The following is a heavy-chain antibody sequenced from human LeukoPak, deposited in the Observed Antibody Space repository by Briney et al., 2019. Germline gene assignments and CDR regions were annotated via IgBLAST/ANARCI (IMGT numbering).Heavy chain of an antibody. V-gene: IGHV3-21*01. CDR2: ISSSSSHM. CDR1: GFTFNSYS. J-gene: IGHJ1*01. D-gene: IGHD1-26*01. CDR3: VRDSGSSYGYYFLH. Sequence: GGSLRLSGAASGFTFNSYSMYWVRQAPGKGLEWVSSISSSSSHMFYADSVKGRFSISRDNANNSLYLQMNSLRAEDTAVYYCVRDSGSSYGYYFLHWGQGTLVTVSS.